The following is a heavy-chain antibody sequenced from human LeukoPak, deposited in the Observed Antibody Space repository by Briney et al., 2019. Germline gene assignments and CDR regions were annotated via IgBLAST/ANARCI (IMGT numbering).Heavy chain of an antibody. CDR3: ARDSYYDSSGYGLFDY. V-gene: IGHV3-NL1*01. J-gene: IGHJ4*02. CDR1: GFTFSNYG. Sequence: GGSLRLSCAASGFTFSNYGMHWVRQAPGKGLEWVSAISGSGGSTYYADSVKGRFTISRDNSKNTLYLQMNSLRAEDTAVHYCARDSYYDSSGYGLFDYWGQGTLVTVSS. D-gene: IGHD3-22*01. CDR2: ISGSGGST.